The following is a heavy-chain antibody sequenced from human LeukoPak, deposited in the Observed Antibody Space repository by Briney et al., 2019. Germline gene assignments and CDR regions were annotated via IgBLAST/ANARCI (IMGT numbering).Heavy chain of an antibody. V-gene: IGHV3-21*01. D-gene: IGHD2-15*01. J-gene: IGHJ6*02. CDR2: ISSSSSYI. Sequence: GGSLRLSCAASGFTFSSYSMNWVRQAPGKGLEWVSSISSSSSYIYYADSVKGRFTISRDNAKNSLYLRMNSLRAEDTAVYYCAMVVAANPYYYYYGMDVWGQGTTVTVSS. CDR1: GFTFSSYS. CDR3: AMVVAANPYYYYYGMDV.